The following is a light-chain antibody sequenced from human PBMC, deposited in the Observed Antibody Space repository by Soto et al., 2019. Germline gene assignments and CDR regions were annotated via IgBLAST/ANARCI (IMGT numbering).Light chain of an antibody. CDR1: QTISSW. Sequence: DIQMTQSPSTLSASAGDRVTITCRASQTISSWLAWYQQKPGKAPKLLIYDASRLESGVPSRFSGSGSGTEFTLTISSLQPDDFATYYCQQYNSYSPRTFGQGTKVDIK. J-gene: IGKJ1*01. V-gene: IGKV1-5*01. CDR3: QQYNSYSPRT. CDR2: DAS.